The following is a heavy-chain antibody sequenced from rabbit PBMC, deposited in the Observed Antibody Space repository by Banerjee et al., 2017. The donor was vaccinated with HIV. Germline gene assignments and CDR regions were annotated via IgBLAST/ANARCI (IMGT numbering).Heavy chain of an antibody. D-gene: IGHD4-1*01. Sequence: LKLSCKVSGFDFNSYCMNWVRQAPGKGLEWIACINTSSGNTVYASWAKGRFTISKTSSTTVTLQMTSLTAADTATYFCARDLAGVIGWNFNFWGPGTLVTVS. CDR3: ARDLAGVIGWNFNF. CDR1: GFDFNSYC. CDR2: INTSSGNT. J-gene: IGHJ6*01. V-gene: IGHV1S40*01.